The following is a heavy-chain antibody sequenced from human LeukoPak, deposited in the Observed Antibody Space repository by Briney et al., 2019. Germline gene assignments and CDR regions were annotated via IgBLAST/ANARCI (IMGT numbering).Heavy chain of an antibody. J-gene: IGHJ4*02. CDR2: INPNSGGT. V-gene: IGHV1-2*02. CDR1: GYTFTGYY. Sequence: ASVTVSCTPSGYTFTGYYMHWVRQAPGQAPESMGWINPNSGGTNYAQKCQGRVTMTRDTSISTAYMELSRLRSDDTVVYYCARNREVVIADYGGQGTLVSVSS. CDR3: ARNREVVIADY. D-gene: IGHD3-22*01.